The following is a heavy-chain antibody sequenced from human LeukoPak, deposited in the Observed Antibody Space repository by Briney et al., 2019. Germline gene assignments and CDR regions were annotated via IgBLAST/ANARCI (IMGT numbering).Heavy chain of an antibody. J-gene: IGHJ6*03. D-gene: IGHD6-6*01. V-gene: IGHV3-30*03. Sequence: PGGSLRLSCAASGFTFSNFGMHRVRQAPGKGLEWVAVISYDGSNKYYADSVKGRFTISRDNSKNTLYLQMNSLRAEDTAVYYCASLGWQLGGYYYYYMDVWGKGTTVTVSS. CDR1: GFTFSNFG. CDR2: ISYDGSNK. CDR3: ASLGWQLGGYYYYYMDV.